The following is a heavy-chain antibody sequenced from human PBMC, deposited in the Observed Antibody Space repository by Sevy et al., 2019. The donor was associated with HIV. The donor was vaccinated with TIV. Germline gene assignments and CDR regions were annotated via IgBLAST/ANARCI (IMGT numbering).Heavy chain of an antibody. D-gene: IGHD2-2*01. Sequence: SETLSLTCAVYGGSFSGYYWSWIRQPPGKGLEWIEEINHSGSANYNPPLKSRVTISVDTSKNQFSLKLSSVTAADTAVYYCARHCGSTSCSHAFDIWGQGTIVTVSS. CDR1: GGSFSGYY. CDR2: INHSGSA. J-gene: IGHJ3*02. V-gene: IGHV4-34*01. CDR3: ARHCGSTSCSHAFDI.